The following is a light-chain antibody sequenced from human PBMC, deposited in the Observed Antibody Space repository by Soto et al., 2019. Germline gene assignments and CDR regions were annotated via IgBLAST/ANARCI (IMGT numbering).Light chain of an antibody. CDR2: AAS. CDR3: QQSYSTPPLT. Sequence: DIQMTQSPSSLYASVGDRVTITCRASQSISSYLNWYQQKPGKAPKLLIYAASSLQSGVPSRFSGIGSGTDFTLTISSLQPEDFATYYCQQSYSTPPLTFGGGTQVEIK. J-gene: IGKJ4*01. CDR1: QSISSY. V-gene: IGKV1-39*01.